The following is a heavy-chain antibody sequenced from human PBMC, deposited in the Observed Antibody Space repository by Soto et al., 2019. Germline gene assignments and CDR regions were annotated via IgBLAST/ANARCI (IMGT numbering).Heavy chain of an antibody. Sequence: GGSLRLSCAASGFPFSSYAMSWVRQAPGKGLEWVSTISGNGDSTYYADSVQGRFTISRDNSKNTLYLQMNSLRAEDTAVYYCAKVLSNNWSCDYWGQGTLVTVSS. CDR1: GFPFSSYA. CDR3: AKVLSNNWSCDY. CDR2: ISGNGDST. V-gene: IGHV3-23*01. D-gene: IGHD1-1*01. J-gene: IGHJ4*02.